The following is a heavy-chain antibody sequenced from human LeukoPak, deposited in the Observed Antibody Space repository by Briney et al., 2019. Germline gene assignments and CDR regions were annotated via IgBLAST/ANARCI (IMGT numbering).Heavy chain of an antibody. J-gene: IGHJ2*01. CDR2: IKQDGSEK. V-gene: IGHV3-7*05. D-gene: IGHD5-18*01. Sequence: GGSLRLSCVASGFTFSNYWMTWVRQAPGKGLEWVANIKQDGSEKYYVDSVKGRFTISRDNAKNSLYLQMNSLRAEDTAVYYCARSQLWLPNWYSDLWGRGTLVTVSS. CDR3: ARSQLWLPNWYSDL. CDR1: GFTFSNYW.